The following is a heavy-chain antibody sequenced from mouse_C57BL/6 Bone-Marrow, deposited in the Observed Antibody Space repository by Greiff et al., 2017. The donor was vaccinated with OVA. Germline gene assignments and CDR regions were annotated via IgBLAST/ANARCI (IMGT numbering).Heavy chain of an antibody. CDR2: IDPETGGT. CDR3: TNLGYYLDY. CDR1: GYTFTDYE. D-gene: IGHD2-3*01. Sequence: QVQLQQSGAELVRPGASVTLSCKASGYTFTDYEMHWVKQTPVHGLEWIGAIDPETGGTAYNQKFKGKAILTAGKSSSTAYMELRSLTSEDSAVYYCTNLGYYLDYWGQGTTLTVSS. V-gene: IGHV1-15*01. J-gene: IGHJ2*01.